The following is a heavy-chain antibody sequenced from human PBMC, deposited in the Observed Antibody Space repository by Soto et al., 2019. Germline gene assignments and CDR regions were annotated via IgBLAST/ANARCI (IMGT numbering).Heavy chain of an antibody. Sequence: AASVKVSCKASGYTFTSYGISWVRQAPGQGLEWMGWISAYNGNTNYAQNLQGRVTVTTDTSTSTAYMELRSLRSDDTAVYFCARDGIAATTALDYWGQGTLVTVSS. V-gene: IGHV1-18*01. CDR1: GYTFTSYG. D-gene: IGHD6-13*01. CDR3: ARDGIAATTALDY. CDR2: ISAYNGNT. J-gene: IGHJ4*02.